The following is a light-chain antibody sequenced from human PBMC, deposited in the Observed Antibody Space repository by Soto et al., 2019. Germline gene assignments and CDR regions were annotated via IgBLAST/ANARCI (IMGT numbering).Light chain of an antibody. J-gene: IGKJ1*01. CDR3: QQYNYWPWT. V-gene: IGKV3-15*01. Sequence: EIVMTQSPATLSVSPGERATLSCRASQSVSSNLAWYQQKPGQAPRLLIYGASTRATGIPARISGSGSGTEFILTISSLQSEDFAVYYCQQYNYWPWTFGQGTKVDI. CDR2: GAS. CDR1: QSVSSN.